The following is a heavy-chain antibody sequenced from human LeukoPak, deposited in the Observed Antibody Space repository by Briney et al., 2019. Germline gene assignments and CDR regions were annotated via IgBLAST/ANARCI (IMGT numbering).Heavy chain of an antibody. CDR3: AKDLGYCSSTSCFLDY. D-gene: IGHD2-2*01. CDR1: GFTFSSYA. CDR2: ISGSGGST. J-gene: IGHJ4*02. V-gene: IGHV3-23*01. Sequence: GGSLRLSCAASGFTFSSYAMSWVRQAPGKGLEWVSAISGSGGSTYYADAVKGRFTTSRDNSKNTLYLQMNSLRAEDTAVYYCAKDLGYCSSTSCFLDYWGQGTLVTVSS.